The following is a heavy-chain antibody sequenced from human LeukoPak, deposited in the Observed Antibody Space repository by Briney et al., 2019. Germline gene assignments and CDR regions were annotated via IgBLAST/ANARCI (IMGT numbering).Heavy chain of an antibody. V-gene: IGHV1-8*01. CDR2: MNPNSDNT. CDR1: GNTFTTYD. J-gene: IGHJ4*02. D-gene: IGHD5-24*01. CDR3: ARGRRRDGYYFDY. Sequence: ASVKVSCKASGNTFTTYDINWVRQATGQGLEWMGWMNPNSDNTGYAQKFQGRVTMTRNTSISTAYMELSSLGSEDTAVYYCARGRRRDGYYFDYWGQGTLVTVSS.